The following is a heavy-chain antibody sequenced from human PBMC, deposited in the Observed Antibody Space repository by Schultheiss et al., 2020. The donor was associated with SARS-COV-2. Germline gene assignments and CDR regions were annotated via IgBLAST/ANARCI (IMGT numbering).Heavy chain of an antibody. V-gene: IGHV3-23*01. Sequence: GGSLRLSCAASGFTFSSYEMNWVRQAPGKGLEWVSAISGSGGSTYYADSVKGRFTISRDNSKNTLYLQMNSLRAEDTAVYYCAKVGFASSDYWGQGTLVTVSS. D-gene: IGHD3-10*01. CDR2: ISGSGGST. CDR1: GFTFSSYE. J-gene: IGHJ4*02. CDR3: AKVGFASSDY.